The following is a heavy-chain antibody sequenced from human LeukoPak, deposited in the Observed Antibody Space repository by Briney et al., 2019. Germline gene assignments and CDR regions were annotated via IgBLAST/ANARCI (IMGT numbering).Heavy chain of an antibody. CDR1: GYTFTGYY. CDR3: ARDLQQLGDFDY. J-gene: IGHJ4*02. Sequence: GSVKVSCKASGYTFTGYYMHWVRQAPGQGLEWMGWINPNSGDTNYAQKFQGRVTMTRDTSINTAYMELSRLRSDDTAVYYCARDLQQLGDFDYWGQGTLVTVSS. V-gene: IGHV1-2*02. CDR2: INPNSGDT. D-gene: IGHD6-6*01.